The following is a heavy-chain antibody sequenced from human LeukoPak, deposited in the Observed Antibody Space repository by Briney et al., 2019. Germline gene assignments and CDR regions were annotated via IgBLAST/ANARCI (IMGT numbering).Heavy chain of an antibody. CDR2: IIPILGIA. CDR1: GGTFSSYA. V-gene: IGHV1-69*04. J-gene: IGHJ4*02. D-gene: IGHD6-13*01. CDR3: ARGAGSIAAAFVEFHY. Sequence: SVKVSCKASGGTFSSYAISWVRQAPGQGLEWMGRIIPILGIANYAQKFQGRVTMTRDTSISTAYMELSSLRSEDTAVYFCARGAGSIAAAFVEFHYWGQGTLVTVSS.